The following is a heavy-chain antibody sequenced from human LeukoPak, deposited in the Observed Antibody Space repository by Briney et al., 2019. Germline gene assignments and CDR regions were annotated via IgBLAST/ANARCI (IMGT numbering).Heavy chain of an antibody. J-gene: IGHJ4*02. Sequence: GGSLRLSCAASGFTFSSYWMTWVRQASGKGLEWVANINQDGSEKYYVDSVGGRFTISRDNAKNSLYLQMNSLRVEDTALYYCAVSSSSSGAGGIWGQGTLVTVSS. CDR1: GFTFSSYW. D-gene: IGHD6-6*01. CDR3: AVSSSSSGAGGI. V-gene: IGHV3-7*01. CDR2: INQDGSEK.